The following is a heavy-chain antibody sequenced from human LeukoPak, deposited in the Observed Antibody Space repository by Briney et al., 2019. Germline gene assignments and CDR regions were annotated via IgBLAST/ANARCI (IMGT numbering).Heavy chain of an antibody. CDR2: IYYSGST. V-gene: IGHV4-39*01. CDR1: GGSISSSSYY. Sequence: PSETLSLTCTVSGGSISSSSYYWGWIRQPPGKELEWIGSIYYSGSTYYNPSLKSRVTISVDTSKNQFSLKLSSVTAADTAVYYCARLAVAVTAVDYWGQGTLVTVSS. CDR3: ARLAVAVTAVDY. D-gene: IGHD6-19*01. J-gene: IGHJ4*02.